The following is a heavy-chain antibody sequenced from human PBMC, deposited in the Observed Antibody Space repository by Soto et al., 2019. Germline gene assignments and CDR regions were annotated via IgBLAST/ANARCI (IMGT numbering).Heavy chain of an antibody. Sequence: QVQLVESGGGLVKPGGSLRLSCAASGLTFSDCYMNWIRQAPGKGLEWVSYISSSGSSINYAGSVKGRFTISRDNAKNSLYLQINSLRAEDTAMYYCARVRFGEWGYAMAVWGQGTTVTVSS. J-gene: IGHJ6*02. CDR2: ISSSGSSI. CDR1: GLTFSDCY. V-gene: IGHV3-11*01. D-gene: IGHD3-10*01. CDR3: ARVRFGEWGYAMAV.